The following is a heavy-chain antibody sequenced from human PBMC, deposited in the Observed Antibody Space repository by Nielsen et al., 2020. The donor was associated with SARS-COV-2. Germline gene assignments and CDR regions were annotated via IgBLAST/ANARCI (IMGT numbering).Heavy chain of an antibody. CDR1: GFTFSSYG. J-gene: IGHJ4*02. CDR2: ISYDGSNK. Sequence: GESLKISCAASGFTFSSYGMHWVRQAPGKGLEWVAVISYDGSNKYYADSVKGRFTISRDNSKNTLYLQMNSLRAEDTAVYYCAKDGFYGGNSFFDYWGQGTLVTVSS. CDR3: AKDGFYGGNSFFDY. V-gene: IGHV3-30*18. D-gene: IGHD4-23*01.